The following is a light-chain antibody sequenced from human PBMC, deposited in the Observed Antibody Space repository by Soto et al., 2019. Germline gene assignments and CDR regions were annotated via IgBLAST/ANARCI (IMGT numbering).Light chain of an antibody. Sequence: QSVLTQPPSASSTPGQTVTISCSGSTSNIGTFYVYWYQPLPGTAPKLLIYIGDQRASGVSDRFSGSKSGTSASLAISGLGSDDEADYYCAAWDDNLNDYVFGSGTKLTVL. CDR2: IGD. CDR1: TSNIGTFY. J-gene: IGLJ1*01. V-gene: IGLV1-47*02. CDR3: AAWDDNLNDYV.